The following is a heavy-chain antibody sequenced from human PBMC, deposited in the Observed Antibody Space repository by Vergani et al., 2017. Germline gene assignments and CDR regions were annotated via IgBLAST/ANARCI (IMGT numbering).Heavy chain of an antibody. V-gene: IGHV3-23*01. Sequence: EVQLLESGGGLVQPGGSLRLSCAASGFTFSSYAMSWVRQAPVKGLEWVSAISGSGGSTYYADSVKGRFTISRDNSKNTLYLQMNSLRAEDTAVYYCAKDTVVVADRIYYYXMDVWGKGTTVTVSS. J-gene: IGHJ6*03. D-gene: IGHD2-2*01. CDR2: ISGSGGST. CDR3: AKDTVVVADRIYYYXMDV. CDR1: GFTFSSYA.